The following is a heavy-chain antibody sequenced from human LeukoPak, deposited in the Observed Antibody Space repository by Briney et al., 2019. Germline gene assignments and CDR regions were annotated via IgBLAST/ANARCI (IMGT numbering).Heavy chain of an antibody. CDR3: ARTPRGRAFRGMDV. J-gene: IGHJ6*02. V-gene: IGHV4-34*01. CDR1: GESFSGDY. D-gene: IGHD3-10*01. Sequence: SETLSLTCAVYGESFSGDYWTWIRQPPGKGLEWIGEINYSASTNYNPSLKSRVTISVDTSKNQFSLKPSSVTAADTAVYYCARTPRGRAFRGMDVWGQGTTVTVSS. CDR2: INYSAST.